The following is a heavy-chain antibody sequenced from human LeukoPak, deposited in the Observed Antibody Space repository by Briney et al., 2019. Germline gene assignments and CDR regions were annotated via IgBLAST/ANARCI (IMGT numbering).Heavy chain of an antibody. Sequence: GRSLRLSCAASGFTFHDYALHWVRQAPGKGLEWVSGISWNSGSIVYAVSVKGRFTISRDNAKNSLYLQMNSLRAEDTALYYCAKDSSGSYHYYFDYWGQGTLVTVSS. CDR2: ISWNSGSI. D-gene: IGHD1-26*01. CDR3: AKDSSGSYHYYFDY. CDR1: GFTFHDYA. J-gene: IGHJ4*02. V-gene: IGHV3-9*01.